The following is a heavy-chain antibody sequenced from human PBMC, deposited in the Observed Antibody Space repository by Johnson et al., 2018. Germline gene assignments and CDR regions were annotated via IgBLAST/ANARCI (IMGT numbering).Heavy chain of an antibody. CDR1: GGSISSSSYY. CDR2: IYYSGST. CDR3: ARTRRDGYNYYYYYGMDV. D-gene: IGHD5-24*01. V-gene: IGHV4-39*01. J-gene: IGHJ6*02. Sequence: QERLQESGPGLVKPSETLSLTCTVSGGSISSSSYYWGWIRQPPGKGLEWIGSIYYSGSTAYNPSPKSRVTISVDTSKNQVSLKLSSVTAADTAVYYCARTRRDGYNYYYYYGMDVWGQGTTVTVSS.